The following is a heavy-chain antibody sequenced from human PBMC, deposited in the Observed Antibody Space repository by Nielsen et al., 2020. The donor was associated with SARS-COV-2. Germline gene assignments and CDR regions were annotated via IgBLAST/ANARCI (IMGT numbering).Heavy chain of an antibody. CDR1: GFSFSNFG. CDR3: ASAASSSWKSATV. Sequence: GGSLRLSCAASGFSFSNFGMHWVRQAPGKGLEWVAFIWYDGTNKYYVDSVRGRFTISRDNSKNTLYLQMNSLRAEDTAAYYCASAASSSWKSATVWGQGTTVTVSS. CDR2: IWYDGTNK. V-gene: IGHV3-33*01. D-gene: IGHD3-22*01. J-gene: IGHJ6*02.